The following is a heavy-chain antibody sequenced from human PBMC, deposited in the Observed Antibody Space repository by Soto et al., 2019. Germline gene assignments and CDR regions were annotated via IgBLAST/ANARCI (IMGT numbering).Heavy chain of an antibody. CDR3: ARDIAAAGTSYYYYGMDV. CDR1: EFDLSSYS. CDR2: IWYDGSNK. J-gene: IGHJ6*02. D-gene: IGHD6-13*01. Sequence: VRPLTLSCAASEFDLSSYSMHRVRQAPGKGLEWVAVIWYDGSNKYYVDSVKGRFTISRDNSKNTLYLQMNSLRAEDTAVYYCARDIAAAGTSYYYYGMDVWGQGTTVTVSS. V-gene: IGHV3-33*08.